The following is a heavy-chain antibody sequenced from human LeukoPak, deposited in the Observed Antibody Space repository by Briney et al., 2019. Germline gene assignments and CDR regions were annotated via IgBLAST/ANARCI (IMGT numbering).Heavy chain of an antibody. J-gene: IGHJ6*03. CDR1: GYTFTSYG. Sequence: ASVMVSCKASGYTFTSYGISWVRQAPGQGLEWMGWISAYNCNTNYAQKLQGRVTMTTDTSTSTAYMELRSLRSDDTAVYYCARDNYYYYYMDVWGKGTTVTVSS. CDR2: ISAYNCNT. CDR3: ARDNYYYYYMDV. V-gene: IGHV1-18*01.